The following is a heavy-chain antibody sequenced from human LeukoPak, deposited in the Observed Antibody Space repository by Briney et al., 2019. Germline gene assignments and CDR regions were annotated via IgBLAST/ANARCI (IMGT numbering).Heavy chain of an antibody. J-gene: IGHJ6*02. D-gene: IGHD6-19*01. V-gene: IGHV1-24*01. CDR1: GYTLTELS. Sequence: ASVKVSCKVSGYTLTELSMHWVRQAPGKGLEWMGGFDPEDGETSYAQKFQGRVTMTEDTSTDTAYMELSSLRSEDTAVYYCATDRIAVAGGYYYGMDVWGQGTTVTVSS. CDR2: FDPEDGET. CDR3: ATDRIAVAGGYYYGMDV.